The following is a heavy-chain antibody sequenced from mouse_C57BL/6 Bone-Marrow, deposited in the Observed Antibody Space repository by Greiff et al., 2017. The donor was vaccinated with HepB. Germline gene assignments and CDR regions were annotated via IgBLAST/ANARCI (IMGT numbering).Heavy chain of an antibody. CDR1: GYTFTSYW. J-gene: IGHJ4*01. Sequence: QVQLQQPGAELVRPGSSVKLSCKASGYTFTSYWMHWVKQRPIQGLEWIGNIDPSDSETHYNQKFKDKATLTVDKSSSTAYMQRSSLTSEDSAVYYCARSGWGAMDYWGQGTSVTVSS. CDR2: IDPSDSET. V-gene: IGHV1-52*01. CDR3: ARSGWGAMDY. D-gene: IGHD2-3*01.